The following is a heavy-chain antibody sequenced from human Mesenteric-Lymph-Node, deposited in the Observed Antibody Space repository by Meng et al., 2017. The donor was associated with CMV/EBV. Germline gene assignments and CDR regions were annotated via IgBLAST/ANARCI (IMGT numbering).Heavy chain of an antibody. CDR2: IYYSGST. CDR3: ARDLADWTAFDI. D-gene: IGHD3-9*01. J-gene: IGHJ3*02. Sequence: TVSGGSISSGDYYWSWVRQPPGKGLEWIGYIYYSGSTFYNPSLKSRFTLSVDTSKNQFSLRVTSVTAADTAVYFCARDLADWTAFDIWGPGTMVTVSS. V-gene: IGHV4-30-4*08. CDR1: GGSISSGDYY.